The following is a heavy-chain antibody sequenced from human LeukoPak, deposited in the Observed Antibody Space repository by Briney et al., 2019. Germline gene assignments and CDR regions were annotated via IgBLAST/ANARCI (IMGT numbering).Heavy chain of an antibody. CDR3: ARVPCSSTSCYHYYYYMDI. J-gene: IGHJ6*03. D-gene: IGHD2-2*01. CDR1: GGSISSYY. Sequence: SETLSLTCTVSGGSISSYYWSWIRQPPGKGLEWIGYIYYSGSTNYNPSLKSRVTISVDTSKNQFSLKLSSVTAADTAVYYCARVPCSSTSCYHYYYYMDIWGKGTTVTVSS. CDR2: IYYSGST. V-gene: IGHV4-59*01.